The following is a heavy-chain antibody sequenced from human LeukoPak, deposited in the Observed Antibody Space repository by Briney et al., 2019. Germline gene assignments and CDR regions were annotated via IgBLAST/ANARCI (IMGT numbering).Heavy chain of an antibody. J-gene: IGHJ6*03. V-gene: IGHV3-53*01. Sequence: PGGSLRLSCAASGFTVSSNYMSWVRQAPGKGLEWVSVIYSGGSTYYADSVKGRFTISRDNSKNTLYLQMNSLRAEDTAVYYCARDHMDVVVPAARYYYMDVWGKGTTVTVSS. CDR1: GFTVSSNY. CDR3: ARDHMDVVVPAARYYYMDV. CDR2: IYSGGST. D-gene: IGHD2-2*01.